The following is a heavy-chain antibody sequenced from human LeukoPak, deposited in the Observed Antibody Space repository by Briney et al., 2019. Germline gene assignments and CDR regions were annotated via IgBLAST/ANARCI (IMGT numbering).Heavy chain of an antibody. CDR1: GGTFSSYA. CDR3: ARDRAYYDSSGYYYWIDY. CDR2: IIPILGIA. J-gene: IGHJ4*02. D-gene: IGHD3-22*01. V-gene: IGHV1-69*10. Sequence: ASVKVSCKASGGTFSSYAISWVRQAPGQGLEWMGGIIPILGIANYAQKFQGRVTITADKSTSTAYMELSSLRSEDTAVYYCARDRAYYDSSGYYYWIDYWGQGTLVTVSS.